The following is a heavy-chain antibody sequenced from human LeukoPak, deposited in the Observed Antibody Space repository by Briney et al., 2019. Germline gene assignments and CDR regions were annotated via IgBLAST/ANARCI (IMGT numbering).Heavy chain of an antibody. Sequence: GGSLRLSCAASGLTFSSYGMSWVRQAPGKGLEWVGFIRSKVYGGTTKYAASVKGRFTISRDDSKSIAYLQMNSLKIEDTAMYYCTRGIIYGDSPYYYYYYMDVWGKGTTVTISS. D-gene: IGHD4-17*01. CDR1: GLTFSSYG. J-gene: IGHJ6*03. V-gene: IGHV3-49*04. CDR3: TRGIIYGDSPYYYYYYMDV. CDR2: IRSKVYGGTT.